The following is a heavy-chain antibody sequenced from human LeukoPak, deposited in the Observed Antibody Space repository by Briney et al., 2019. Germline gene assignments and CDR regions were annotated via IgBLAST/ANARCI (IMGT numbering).Heavy chain of an antibody. J-gene: IGHJ5*02. CDR3: AKDRSSNRYDWFDP. V-gene: IGHV3-23*01. D-gene: IGHD6-13*01. Sequence: GGSLRLSCAASGFTFSSNAVSWVRQAPGKELEWVSTISGSGADTYYADSVRGRFTISRDNSKNTLYLQMNSLRAEDTAIYYCAKDRSSNRYDWFDPWGQGTLVTVSS. CDR1: GFTFSSNA. CDR2: ISGSGADT.